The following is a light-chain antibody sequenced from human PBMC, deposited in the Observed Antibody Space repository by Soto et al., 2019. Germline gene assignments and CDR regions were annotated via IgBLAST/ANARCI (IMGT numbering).Light chain of an antibody. V-gene: IGKV3-20*01. CDR3: QQYGSSPLT. J-gene: IGKJ4*01. CDR1: QSVSSTY. Sequence: EIVLTQSPGTLSLSPGERATLSCRASQSVSSTYLAWYQQKPGQTPRLLIYGASATATGIPDRFSGSGSGTEFTLTISRLEPEDFAVYYCQQYGSSPLTFAGGTKVEIK. CDR2: GAS.